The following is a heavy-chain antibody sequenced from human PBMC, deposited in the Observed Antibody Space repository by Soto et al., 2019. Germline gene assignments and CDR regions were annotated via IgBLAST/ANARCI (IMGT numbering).Heavy chain of an antibody. CDR1: GGTFSSYA. CDR2: IIPIFGTA. J-gene: IGHJ6*02. CDR3: ASSGYCSGGSCSYPQYYYYGMDV. V-gene: IGHV1-69*12. Sequence: QVQLVQSGAEVKKPGSSVKVSCKASGGTFSSYAISWVRQAPGQGLEWMGGIIPIFGTANYAQKFQGRVTITADESTSTAYMELSSMRSEDTDVYYCASSGYCSGGSCSYPQYYYYGMDVWGQGTKVTVSS. D-gene: IGHD2-15*01.